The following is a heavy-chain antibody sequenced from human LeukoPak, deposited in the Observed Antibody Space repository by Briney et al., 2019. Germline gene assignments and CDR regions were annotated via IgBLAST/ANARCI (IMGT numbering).Heavy chain of an antibody. Sequence: GGSLRLSCAASGFTFSSYAMSWVRQAPGKGLEWVSAISGSGGSTYYADSVKGRFTISGDNSKNTLYLQMNSLRAEDTAVYYCAKSMSIASYYYFDYWGQGTLVTVSS. CDR2: ISGSGGST. CDR1: GFTFSSYA. V-gene: IGHV3-23*01. CDR3: AKSMSIASYYYFDY. J-gene: IGHJ4*02. D-gene: IGHD6-6*01.